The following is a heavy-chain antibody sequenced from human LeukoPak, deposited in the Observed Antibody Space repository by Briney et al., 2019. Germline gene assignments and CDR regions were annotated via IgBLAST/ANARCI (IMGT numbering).Heavy chain of an antibody. V-gene: IGHV1-69*04. J-gene: IGHJ5*02. Sequence: SVKVSCKASGGTFSSYAISWVRQAPGQGLEWMGRIIPILGIANYAQKFQGRVTITADKSTSTAYMELSSLRSEDTAVYYCARDRSWGYCSSTSCNSRVVGHWFDPWGQGTLVTVSS. CDR2: IIPILGIA. D-gene: IGHD2-2*01. CDR3: ARDRSWGYCSSTSCNSRVVGHWFDP. CDR1: GGTFSSYA.